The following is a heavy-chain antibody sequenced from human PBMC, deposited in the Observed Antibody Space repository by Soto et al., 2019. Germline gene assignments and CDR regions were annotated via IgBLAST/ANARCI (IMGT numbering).Heavy chain of an antibody. CDR3: ARVSNEYSGNGAFDY. J-gene: IGHJ4*02. Sequence: SDPLSLPCSVSGGSISGFYWIWIRQSPGEGLEWIAYIHSTGRTNYNPSLKSRVTVSLDMSKNQFSLQLSSVTAADTALYFCARVSNEYSGNGAFDYWGLGTPVTVSS. D-gene: IGHD1-26*01. V-gene: IGHV4-59*01. CDR2: IHSTGRT. CDR1: GGSISGFY.